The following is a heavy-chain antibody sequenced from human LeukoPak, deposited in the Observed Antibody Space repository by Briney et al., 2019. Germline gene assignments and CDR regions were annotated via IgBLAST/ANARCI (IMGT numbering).Heavy chain of an antibody. CDR3: ARDQGDTSGYYQDAFDI. D-gene: IGHD3-22*01. Sequence: EASVKVSCKASGYTFTRYTMNWVRQAPGQGLEWMGWINTNTGNPTYAQGFTGRFVFSMDTSVSTAYLQISSLEAEDTAVCYCARDQGDTSGYYQDAFDIWGQGTMVTVSS. J-gene: IGHJ3*02. CDR1: GYTFTRYT. CDR2: INTNTGNP. V-gene: IGHV7-4-1*02.